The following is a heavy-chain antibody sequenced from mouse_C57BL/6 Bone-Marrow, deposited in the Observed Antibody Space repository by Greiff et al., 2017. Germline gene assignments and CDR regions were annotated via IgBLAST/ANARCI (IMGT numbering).Heavy chain of an antibody. CDR2: IYPGSGST. CDR1: GYTFTSYW. Sequence: QVQLQQPGAELVKPGASVKMSCKASGYTFTSYWITWVKQRPGPGLEWIGDIYPGSGSTNYNEKFKSKATLTVDTSSSTAYMQLSSLTSEDSAVYYCARRWLRRRWYFDVWGTGTTVTVSS. D-gene: IGHD2-2*01. V-gene: IGHV1-55*01. CDR3: ARRWLRRRWYFDV. J-gene: IGHJ1*03.